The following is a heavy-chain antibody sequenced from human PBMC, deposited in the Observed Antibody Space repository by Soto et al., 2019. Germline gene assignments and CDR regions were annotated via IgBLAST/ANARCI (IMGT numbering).Heavy chain of an antibody. D-gene: IGHD3-22*01. CDR3: AKGADYFHSNGNNLEYFQY. V-gene: IGHV3-66*01. J-gene: IGHJ1*01. CDR1: GFTVSSNY. Sequence: PGESLKISCAASGFTVSSNYMSWVRQAPGKGLEWVSVIYSGGSTYYADSVKGRFTISRDNSKNTLYLQLNSLRAEDTAVYYCAKGADYFHSNGNNLEYFQYWGQGTLVTVPS. CDR2: IYSGGST.